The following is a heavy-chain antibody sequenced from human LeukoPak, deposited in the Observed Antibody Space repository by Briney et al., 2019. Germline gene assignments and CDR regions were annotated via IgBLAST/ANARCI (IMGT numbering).Heavy chain of an antibody. Sequence: GGSLRLSCAASGFTFSSYWMSWVRQAPGKGLEWVANIKQDGSEKYYVDSVKGRFTISRDNAKNSLYLQMNSLRAEDTAVYYCARGVARAFFGYYYYYYMDVWGKGTTVTVSS. CDR3: ARGVARAFFGYYYYYYMDV. CDR2: IKQDGSEK. J-gene: IGHJ6*03. D-gene: IGHD5-12*01. V-gene: IGHV3-7*01. CDR1: GFTFSSYW.